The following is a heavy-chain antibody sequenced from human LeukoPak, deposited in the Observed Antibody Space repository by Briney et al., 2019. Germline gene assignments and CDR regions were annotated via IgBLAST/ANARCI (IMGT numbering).Heavy chain of an antibody. CDR1: GVSISSGGYS. CDR3: ARARTVTTVFDY. J-gene: IGHJ4*02. CDR2: IYHSGST. D-gene: IGHD4-17*01. Sequence: SQTLSLTCAVSGVSISSGGYSWSWIRQPPGKGLEWIGYIYHSGSTYYNPSLKSRVTISVDRSKNQFSLKLSSVTAADTAVYYCARARTVTTVFDYWGQGTLVTVSS. V-gene: IGHV4-30-2*01.